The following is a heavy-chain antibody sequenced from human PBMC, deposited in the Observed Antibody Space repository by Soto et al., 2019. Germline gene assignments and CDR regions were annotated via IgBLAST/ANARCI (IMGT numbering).Heavy chain of an antibody. V-gene: IGHV1-58*01. CDR3: AADTYYYDSSGYYYDAFDI. CDR2: IVVGSGNT. J-gene: IGHJ3*02. D-gene: IGHD3-22*01. CDR1: GFTFTTSA. Sequence: SVKVSCKASGFTFTTSAVQWVRQARGQRLEWIGWIVVGSGNTNYAQKFQERVTITRDMSTSTAYMELSSLRSEDTAVYYCAADTYYYDSSGYYYDAFDIWGQGTMVTVSS.